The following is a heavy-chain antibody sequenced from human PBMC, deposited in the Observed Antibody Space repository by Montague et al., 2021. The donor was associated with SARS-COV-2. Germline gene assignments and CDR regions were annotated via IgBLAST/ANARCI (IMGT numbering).Heavy chain of an antibody. D-gene: IGHD3-10*01. Sequence: SETLSLTCTVSGGSITSYYWSWIWQPPGKGLEDIGYIYYSGSTNYNPSLKSRVTMSVDTSKNQFSLKLSSVTAADTAVYYCARGDGHYYGSGTYPYYWGQGTLVTVSS. CDR1: GGSITSYY. J-gene: IGHJ4*02. CDR2: IYYSGST. CDR3: ARGDGHYYGSGTYPYY. V-gene: IGHV4-59*01.